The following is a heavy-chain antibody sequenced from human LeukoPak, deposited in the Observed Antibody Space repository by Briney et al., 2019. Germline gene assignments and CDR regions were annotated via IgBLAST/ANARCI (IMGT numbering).Heavy chain of an antibody. CDR1: GGSISSYY. V-gene: IGHV4-34*01. D-gene: IGHD3-16*02. CDR3: ARLRRDYVWGSYRYKSWFDP. CDR2: INHSGST. J-gene: IGHJ5*02. Sequence: PSETLSLTCTVSGGSISSYYWSWIRQPPGKGLEWIGEINHSGSTNYNPSLKSRVTISVDTSKNQFSLKLSSVTAADTAVYYCARLRRDYVWGSYRYKSWFDPWGQGTLVTVSS.